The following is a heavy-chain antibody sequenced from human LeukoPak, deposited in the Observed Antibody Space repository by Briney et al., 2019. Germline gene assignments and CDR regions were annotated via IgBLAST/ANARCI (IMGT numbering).Heavy chain of an antibody. CDR3: ARQRHYHHSSGSLMGAFDI. J-gene: IGHJ3*02. CDR2: IYPGDSDT. Sequence: GESLKISCKGSGYSFTSYWIAWVRQMRGKGLEWMGIIYPGDSDTRYSPSFQGQVTISADKSISTAYLQWSSLKASDTARYYCARQRHYHHSSGSLMGAFDIWGQGTMVTVSS. V-gene: IGHV5-51*01. CDR1: GYSFTSYW. D-gene: IGHD3-22*01.